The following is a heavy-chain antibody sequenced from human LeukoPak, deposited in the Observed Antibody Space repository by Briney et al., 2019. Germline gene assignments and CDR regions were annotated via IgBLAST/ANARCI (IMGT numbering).Heavy chain of an antibody. CDR1: GFTFSDYY. J-gene: IGHJ4*02. Sequence: GASLRLSCAVSGFTFSDYYMTWIRQAPGKGLEWVSYISTTSGFTKYADSVRGRFTISRDNAKNSLYLQMNTLRAEDTAVYYCAKGSPPGDWGQGTLVTVSS. CDR2: ISTTSGFT. CDR3: AKGSPPGD. V-gene: IGHV3-11*03. D-gene: IGHD3-16*01.